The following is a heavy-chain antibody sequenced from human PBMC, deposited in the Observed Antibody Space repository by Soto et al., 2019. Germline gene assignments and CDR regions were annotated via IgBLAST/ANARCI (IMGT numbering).Heavy chain of an antibody. V-gene: IGHV3-23*01. CDR1: GFTFSSYA. CDR2: ISGSGGST. D-gene: IGHD3-3*01. Sequence: GGSLRLCCAASGFTFSSYAMSWVRQAPGKGLEWVSAISGSGGSTYYADSVKGRFTISRDNSKNTLYLQMNSLRAEDTAVYYCAKGDYDFWSGREKYYYYYYMDVWGKGSTVTVSS. CDR3: AKGDYDFWSGREKYYYYYYMDV. J-gene: IGHJ6*03.